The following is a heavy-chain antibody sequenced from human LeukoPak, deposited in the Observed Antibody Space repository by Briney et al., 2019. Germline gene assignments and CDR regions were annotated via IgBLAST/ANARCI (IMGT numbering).Heavy chain of an antibody. CDR2: LRDSESNA. Sequence: QPGGSLRLSCSASGFTFTDFGMAWVRQAPGMGLEWVAALRDSESNAYHADSVKGRFTISRDESKNTLFLQMNSLRVEDTATYYCVRTTLSRGYYSPPLDLWGKGTTVTVST. D-gene: IGHD6-25*01. J-gene: IGHJ6*04. CDR1: GFTFTDFG. V-gene: IGHV3-23*01. CDR3: VRTTLSRGYYSPPLDL.